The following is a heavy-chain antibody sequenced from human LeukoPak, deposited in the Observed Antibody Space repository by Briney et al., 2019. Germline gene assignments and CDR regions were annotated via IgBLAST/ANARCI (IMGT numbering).Heavy chain of an antibody. CDR1: GFTFSSYA. CDR3: AKGVGYASPVVPDY. CDR2: ISGSGGST. D-gene: IGHD4-23*01. Sequence: GGSLRLSCAASGFTFSSYAMSWVRQAPGKGLEWVLAISGSGGSTYYADSVEGRFTISRDNSKNTLYLQMNSLRAEDTAVYYCAKGVGYASPVVPDYWGQGTLVTVSS. J-gene: IGHJ4*02. V-gene: IGHV3-23*01.